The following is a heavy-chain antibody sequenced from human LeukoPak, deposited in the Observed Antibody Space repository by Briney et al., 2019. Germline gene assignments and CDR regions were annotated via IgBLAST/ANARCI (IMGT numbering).Heavy chain of an antibody. J-gene: IGHJ4*02. D-gene: IGHD5-24*01. CDR2: IYCTGST. Sequence: SETLSLTCTVSGGSISSYYWSWIRQPPGKGLEWIGYIYCTGSTSYNPSLKSRVTISVDMSKNQFSLKLSSVTAADTAVYYCARHGRMATISTYFDYWGQGTLVTVSS. V-gene: IGHV4-59*08. CDR3: ARHGRMATISTYFDY. CDR1: GGSISSYY.